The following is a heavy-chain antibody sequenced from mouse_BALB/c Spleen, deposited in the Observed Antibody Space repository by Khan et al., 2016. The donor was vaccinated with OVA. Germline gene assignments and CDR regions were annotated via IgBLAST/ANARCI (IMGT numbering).Heavy chain of an antibody. V-gene: IGHV1-5*01. CDR2: VFPGNNDT. D-gene: IGHD1-1*01. Sequence: EVQLQESGTVLARPGASVKMSCKASGYIFTSYWMHWVKQRPGQGLEWIGGVFPGNNDTNYNQKIKGRAKLTAVTSASTANMELSSLTNEDSAVYYCTRAGYGAFAYWGQGTLVTVSA. CDR1: GYIFTSYW. J-gene: IGHJ3*01. CDR3: TRAGYGAFAY.